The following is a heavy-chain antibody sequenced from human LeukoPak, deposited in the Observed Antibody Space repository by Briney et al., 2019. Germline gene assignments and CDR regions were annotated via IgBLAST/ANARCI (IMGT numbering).Heavy chain of an antibody. CDR3: ATAPGIAVAGPLDY. CDR1: GYTFTSYA. V-gene: IGHV1-3*01. D-gene: IGHD6-19*01. Sequence: ASVRVSCKASGYTFTSYAMHWVRQAPGQRLEWMGWINAGNGNTKYSQKFQGRVTITRDTSASTAYMELGSLRSEDTAVYYCATAPGIAVAGPLDYWGQGTLVTVSS. J-gene: IGHJ4*02. CDR2: INAGNGNT.